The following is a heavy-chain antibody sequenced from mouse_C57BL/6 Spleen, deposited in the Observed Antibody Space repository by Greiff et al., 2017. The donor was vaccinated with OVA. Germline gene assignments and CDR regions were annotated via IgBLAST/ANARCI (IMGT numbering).Heavy chain of an antibody. CDR3: ARGLGRGYAMDY. J-gene: IGHJ4*01. V-gene: IGHV1-80*01. Sequence: VKLVESGAELVKPGASVKISCKASGYAFSSYWMNWVKQRPGTGLEWIGQIYPGDGDTNYNGKFKGKATLTADKSSSTAYMQLSSLTSEDSAVYFCARGLGRGYAMDYWGQGTSVTVSS. D-gene: IGHD4-1*01. CDR2: IYPGDGDT. CDR1: GYAFSSYW.